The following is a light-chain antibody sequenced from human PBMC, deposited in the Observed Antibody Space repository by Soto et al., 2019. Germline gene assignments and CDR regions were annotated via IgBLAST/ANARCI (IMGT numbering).Light chain of an antibody. J-gene: IGLJ2*01. CDR3: QSFDSTLSASI. Sequence: QSVLTQQPSMSGAPGQRVTISCSGSGSNIGANYDVHWYKQLPGTAPQVVIYGNTNRPSGVPDRFSGSKSGTYASLVITGLQADDEAEYYCQSFDSTLSASIFGGGTKVTVL. CDR2: GNT. CDR1: GSNIGANYD. V-gene: IGLV1-40*01.